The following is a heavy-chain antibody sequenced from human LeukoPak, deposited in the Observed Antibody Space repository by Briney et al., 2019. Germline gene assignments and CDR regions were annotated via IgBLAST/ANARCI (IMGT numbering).Heavy chain of an antibody. CDR2: ISASSTYI. D-gene: IGHD2-2*02. V-gene: IGHV3-21*01. CDR1: DFTFSSYS. CDR3: ARDGQVPGAINYYNMDV. Sequence: PGGSLRLSCADSDFTFSSYSMTWVRQAPGKGLEWISSISASSTYIYYADSVKGRFTISRDNAKNLLFLQMNSLRADDTAVYYCARDGQVPGAINYYNMDVWGRGTTVAVSS. J-gene: IGHJ6*03.